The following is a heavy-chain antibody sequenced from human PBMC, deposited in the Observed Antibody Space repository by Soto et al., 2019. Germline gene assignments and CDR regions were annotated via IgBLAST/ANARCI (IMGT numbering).Heavy chain of an antibody. D-gene: IGHD6-13*01. CDR3: AKDTDWVAAAGQDY. CDR1: GFTFSIYA. V-gene: IGHV3-23*01. J-gene: IGHJ4*02. Sequence: GGSLRLSCAASGFTFSIYAMSWVRQAPGKGLEWVSAISGSGGSTYYADSVKGRFTISRDNSKNTLYLQMNSLRAEDTAVYYCAKDTDWVAAAGQDYWGQGTLVTVSS. CDR2: ISGSGGST.